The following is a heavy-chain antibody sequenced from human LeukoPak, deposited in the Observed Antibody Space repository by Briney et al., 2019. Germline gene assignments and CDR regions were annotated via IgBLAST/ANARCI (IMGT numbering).Heavy chain of an antibody. CDR3: ARNSGSYSPEYDFDY. J-gene: IGHJ4*02. Sequence: GASVKVSCEASGYTFTGYYMHWVRQAPGQGLEWMGWINPNSGGTNYAQKFQGRVTMTRDTSISTAYMELSRLRSDDTAVYYCARNSGSYSPEYDFDYWGQGTLVTVSS. CDR2: INPNSGGT. V-gene: IGHV1-2*02. D-gene: IGHD1-26*01. CDR1: GYTFTGYY.